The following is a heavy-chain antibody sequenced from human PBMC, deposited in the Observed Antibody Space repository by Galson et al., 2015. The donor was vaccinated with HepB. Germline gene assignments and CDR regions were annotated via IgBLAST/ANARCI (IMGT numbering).Heavy chain of an antibody. V-gene: IGHV3-23*01. D-gene: IGHD3-22*01. Sequence: SLRLSCAASGFTFSSYAMSWVRQAPGKGLEWVSAISGSGGSTYYAGSVKGRFTISRDNSKNTLYLQMNSLRAEDTAVYYCAKDQVVVITTRNFDYWGQGTLVTVSS. CDR3: AKDQVVVITTRNFDY. CDR2: ISGSGGST. CDR1: GFTFSSYA. J-gene: IGHJ4*02.